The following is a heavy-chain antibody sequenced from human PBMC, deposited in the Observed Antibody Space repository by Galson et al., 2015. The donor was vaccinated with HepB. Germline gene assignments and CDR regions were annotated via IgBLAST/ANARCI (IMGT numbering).Heavy chain of an antibody. CDR1: GYTFATYP. Sequence: SVKVSCKASGYTFATYPITWVRQAPGQGLEWMGWTSFRDGDTKYAQKFQGRVTMTSDTSTRTVYMELRSLRSDDTAIYYCARVGAAGILRRVVQHYMDLWGKGTAVTVSS. D-gene: IGHD3-9*01. J-gene: IGHJ6*03. V-gene: IGHV1-18*04. CDR2: TSFRDGDT. CDR3: ARVGAAGILRRVVQHYMDL.